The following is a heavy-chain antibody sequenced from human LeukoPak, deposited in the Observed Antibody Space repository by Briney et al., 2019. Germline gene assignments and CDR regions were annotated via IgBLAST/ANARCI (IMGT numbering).Heavy chain of an antibody. CDR2: INHSGST. V-gene: IGHV4-34*01. J-gene: IGHJ4*02. Sequence: SETLSLTCAVYGGSFSGYYWSWIRQPPGKGLEWIGEINHSGSTNYNPSLKSRVTMSVDTSKNQFSLKLSSVTAADTAVYYCARDRSLPYGDYPSRDYWGQGTLVTVSS. D-gene: IGHD4-17*01. CDR1: GGSFSGYY. CDR3: ARDRSLPYGDYPSRDY.